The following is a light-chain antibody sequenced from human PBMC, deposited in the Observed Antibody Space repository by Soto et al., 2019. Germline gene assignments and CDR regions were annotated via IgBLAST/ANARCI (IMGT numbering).Light chain of an antibody. CDR3: QQYGSSSWT. CDR2: GAS. Sequence: EIVLTQSPATLSLSPGERATLSCRASQSIGNYLAWYQQKPGQAPRLLIYGASSRATGIPDRFSGSGSGTDFTLTISRLEPEDFAVYYCQQYGSSSWTFGQGTKVDNK. J-gene: IGKJ1*01. V-gene: IGKV3-20*01. CDR1: QSIGNY.